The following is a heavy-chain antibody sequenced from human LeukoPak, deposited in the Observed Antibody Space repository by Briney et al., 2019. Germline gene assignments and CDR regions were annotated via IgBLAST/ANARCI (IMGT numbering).Heavy chain of an antibody. Sequence: SETLSLTCTVSGGSISRGSYYWGWIRQPPGKGLQWIGSISYSGNTYSNPSLASRVTMSVDTSKNQFSLKLSSVTAADTAVYYCARAKITMVRGVIIKFSTFDIWGQGTMVIVSS. D-gene: IGHD3-10*01. CDR1: GGSISRGSYY. V-gene: IGHV4-39*07. CDR2: ISYSGNT. J-gene: IGHJ3*02. CDR3: ARAKITMVRGVIIKFSTFDI.